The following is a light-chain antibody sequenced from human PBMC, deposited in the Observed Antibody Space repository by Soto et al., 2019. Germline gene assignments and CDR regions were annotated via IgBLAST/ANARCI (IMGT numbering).Light chain of an antibody. CDR3: QQYDDWRLLT. V-gene: IGKV3-15*01. J-gene: IGKJ4*01. Sequence: EVVMTQSPATLSVSPGDKATLSCRASQSVSSHLAWYQQKPGQAPRLLIYGASTRASGVPARFSGSGSGTEFSLTISSLQSEHFAIYYCQQYDDWRLLTFGGGTKVEI. CDR2: GAS. CDR1: QSVSSH.